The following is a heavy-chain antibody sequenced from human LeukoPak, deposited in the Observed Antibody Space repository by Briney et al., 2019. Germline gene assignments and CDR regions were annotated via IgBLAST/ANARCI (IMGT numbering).Heavy chain of an antibody. J-gene: IGHJ4*02. D-gene: IGHD2-21*02. CDR2: ISWNSGSI. CDR3: ARDPVAYCGGDCYSFDY. Sequence: SLRLSCAASGFTFDDYVIHWVRQVPGKGLEWVSGISWNSGSIDYADSVKGRFTVSRDNAKNSLCLQMNSLRAEDTAVYYCARDPVAYCGGDCYSFDYWGQGTLVTVSS. CDR1: GFTFDDYV. V-gene: IGHV3-9*01.